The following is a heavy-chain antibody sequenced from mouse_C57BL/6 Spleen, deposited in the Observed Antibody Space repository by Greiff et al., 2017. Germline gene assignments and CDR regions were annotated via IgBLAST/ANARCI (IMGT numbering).Heavy chain of an antibody. V-gene: IGHV5-4*01. CDR2: ISDGGSYT. Sequence: EVKLMESGGGLVKPGGSLKLSCAASGFTFSSYAMSWVRQTPEKRLEWVATISDGGSYTYYPDNVKGRFTISRDNAKNNLYLQMSHLKSEDTAMYYCARDMGVGAMDYWGQGTSVTVSS. D-gene: IGHD1-1*02. CDR3: ARDMGVGAMDY. J-gene: IGHJ4*01. CDR1: GFTFSSYA.